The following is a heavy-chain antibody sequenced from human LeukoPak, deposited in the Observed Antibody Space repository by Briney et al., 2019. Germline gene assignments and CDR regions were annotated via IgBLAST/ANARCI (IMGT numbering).Heavy chain of an antibody. J-gene: IGHJ5*02. CDR2: INPNSGGT. Sequence: ASVKVSCKASGYTFIGYYMHWVRQAPGQGLGWMGWINPNSGGTNYAQKFQGRVTMTRDTSISTAYMELSRLRSDDTAVYYCARDSVRALGWFDPWGQGTLVTVST. CDR1: GYTFIGYY. CDR3: ARDSVRALGWFDP. D-gene: IGHD3-10*01. V-gene: IGHV1-2*02.